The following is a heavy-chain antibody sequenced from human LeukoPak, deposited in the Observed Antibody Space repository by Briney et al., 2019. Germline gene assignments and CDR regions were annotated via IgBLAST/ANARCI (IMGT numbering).Heavy chain of an antibody. CDR1: GFTFSSFW. Sequence: QPGGSLRLSCAASGFTFSSFWLSWVRQAPGKGLEWVANIKQDGSEKYYVDSVKGRFTISRDNSKNTLYLQMNSLRAEDTAVYYCARDLLGVSYGMDVWGQGTTVTVSS. J-gene: IGHJ6*02. CDR2: IKQDGSEK. CDR3: ARDLLGVSYGMDV. D-gene: IGHD2-15*01. V-gene: IGHV3-7*01.